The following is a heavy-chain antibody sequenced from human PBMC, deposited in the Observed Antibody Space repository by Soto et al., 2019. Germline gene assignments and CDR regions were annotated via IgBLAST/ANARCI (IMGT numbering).Heavy chain of an antibody. CDR2: ISDSGVTT. Sequence: EVQLLESGGGLVQPGGSLRLSCAASGFTFSKYAMSWVRQAPGKGLDWVSGISDSGVTTYSADSVKGRFTISRDNSKNTLYLLINSLRAEDTAVYYCAKGKGTGVTRVGAFDIWGQGTMVTVSS. V-gene: IGHV3-23*01. D-gene: IGHD2-8*02. J-gene: IGHJ3*02. CDR1: GFTFSKYA. CDR3: AKGKGTGVTRVGAFDI.